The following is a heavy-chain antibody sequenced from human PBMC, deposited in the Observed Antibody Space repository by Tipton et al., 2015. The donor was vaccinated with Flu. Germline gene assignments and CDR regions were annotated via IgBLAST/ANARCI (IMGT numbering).Heavy chain of an antibody. CDR3: VYWTGDY. CDR1: GFPFSSYS. J-gene: IGHJ4*02. CDR2: ISRSSTYI. V-gene: IGHV3-21*01. Sequence: SLRLSCTASGFPFSSYSMNWVRRAPGKGLEWVASISRSSTYIYYADSVEGRFTISRDDARNSVYLQMNSLRADDTAVYYCVYWTGDYWGQGTLVTVSS. D-gene: IGHD1-1*01.